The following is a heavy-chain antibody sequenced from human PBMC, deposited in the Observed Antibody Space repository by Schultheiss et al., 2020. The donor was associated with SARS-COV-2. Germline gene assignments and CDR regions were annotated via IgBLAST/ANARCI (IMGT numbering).Heavy chain of an antibody. CDR1: GFTFGDYA. D-gene: IGHD6-13*01. V-gene: IGHV3-49*03. CDR2: IRSKAYGGTT. CDR3: TSGSWYLYFDY. Sequence: GESLKISCTASGFTFGDYAMSWFRQAPGKGLEWVGFIRSKAYGGTTEYAASVKGRFTISRDDSKSIAYLQMNSLKTEDTAVYYCTSGSWYLYFDYWGQGTVVTGSS. J-gene: IGHJ4*02.